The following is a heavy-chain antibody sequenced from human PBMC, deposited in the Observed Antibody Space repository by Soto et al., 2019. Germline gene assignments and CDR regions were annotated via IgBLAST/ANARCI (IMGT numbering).Heavy chain of an antibody. V-gene: IGHV4-34*01. CDR1: GGSFSGYY. D-gene: IGHD6-13*01. Sequence: SETLSLTCAVYGGSFSGYYWSWIRQPPGKGLEWIGEINHSGSTNYNPSLKSRVTISVDTSKNQFSLKLSSVTAADTAVYYCARGYSSSWAYYYGMDVWGQGTTVTVSS. CDR2: INHSGST. J-gene: IGHJ6*02. CDR3: ARGYSSSWAYYYGMDV.